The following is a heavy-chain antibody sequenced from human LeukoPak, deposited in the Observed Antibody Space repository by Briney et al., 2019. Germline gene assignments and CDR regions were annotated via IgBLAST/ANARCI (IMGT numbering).Heavy chain of an antibody. Sequence: GESLKISCKGSGYSFTSYWIGWVRQMPGKGLGWMGIIYPGDSDTRYSPSFQGQVTISADKSISTAYLQWSSLKASDTAMYYCAREVIAAAGSFDYWGQGTLVTVSS. J-gene: IGHJ4*02. D-gene: IGHD6-13*01. CDR2: IYPGDSDT. V-gene: IGHV5-51*01. CDR3: AREVIAAAGSFDY. CDR1: GYSFTSYW.